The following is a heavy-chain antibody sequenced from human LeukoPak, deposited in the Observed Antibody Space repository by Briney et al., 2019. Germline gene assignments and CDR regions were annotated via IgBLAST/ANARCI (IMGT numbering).Heavy chain of an antibody. D-gene: IGHD2-2*01. Sequence: GASVKVSCKASGYSFTTYGISWARQAPGQGLEWMGWISANNNNTDNVQKLQGRVTITTDTSTSTAYMELRSLRSDDTAVYYCARALYHTFDYWGQGTLVTVSS. CDR3: ARALYHTFDY. V-gene: IGHV1-18*01. CDR1: GYSFTTYG. J-gene: IGHJ4*02. CDR2: ISANNNNT.